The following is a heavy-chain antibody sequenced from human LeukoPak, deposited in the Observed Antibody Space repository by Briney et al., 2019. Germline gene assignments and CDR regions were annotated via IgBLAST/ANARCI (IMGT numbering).Heavy chain of an antibody. J-gene: IGHJ4*02. CDR1: GFTFSSYS. Sequence: KPGGSLRLSCAASGFTFSSYSMNWVRQAPGKGLEWVSSISSSSYIYYADSVKGRFTISRDNAKNSLYLQMNSLRAEDTAVYYCARDRWAAAGFDYWGQGTLVTVSS. CDR3: ARDRWAAAGFDY. CDR2: ISSSSYI. V-gene: IGHV3-21*01. D-gene: IGHD6-13*01.